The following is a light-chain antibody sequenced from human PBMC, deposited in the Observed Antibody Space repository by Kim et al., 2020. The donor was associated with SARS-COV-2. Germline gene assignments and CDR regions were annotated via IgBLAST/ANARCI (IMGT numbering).Light chain of an antibody. CDR3: YSRDSSGDHLV. V-gene: IGLV3-19*01. CDR2: GKN. Sequence: ALGQTLRITSQGDSRRKYYASWYQQKPGQAPVVVIYGKNNQPSGIPDLFSGSSSGDTVSLTITGGQAEDDGDYYCYSRDSSGDHLVFGGGTKVTVL. CDR1: SRRKYY. J-gene: IGLJ2*01.